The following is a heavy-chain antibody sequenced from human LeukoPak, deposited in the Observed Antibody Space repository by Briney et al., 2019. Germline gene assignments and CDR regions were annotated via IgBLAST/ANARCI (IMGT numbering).Heavy chain of an antibody. CDR3: ARGEYIRAAAGRVRFGYYYGMDV. J-gene: IGHJ6*02. V-gene: IGHV4-34*01. CDR2: ITHTRRT. CDR1: GGPFSHYY. Sequence: PSETLSLTCAVSGGPFSHYYWNWIRQSPGKGLEWIGEITHTRRTNYNPSLKSRVTISVDTSKNQFSLKLSSVTAADTAVYYCARGEYIRAAAGRVRFGYYYGMDVWGQGTTVTVSS. D-gene: IGHD6-13*01.